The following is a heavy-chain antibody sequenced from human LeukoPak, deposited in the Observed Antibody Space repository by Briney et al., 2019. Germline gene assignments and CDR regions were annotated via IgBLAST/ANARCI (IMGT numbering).Heavy chain of an antibody. CDR1: GFTFSSYG. D-gene: IGHD3-9*01. CDR2: IRYDGSNK. Sequence: GGSLRLSCEASGFTFSSYGMHWVRQAPGKGLEWVAFIRYDGSNKYYADSVKGRFTTSRDNSKNTLYLQMNSLRAEDTAVYYCAKDQKDRYDILTGYYFGYWGQGTLVTVSS. J-gene: IGHJ4*02. V-gene: IGHV3-30*02. CDR3: AKDQKDRYDILTGYYFGY.